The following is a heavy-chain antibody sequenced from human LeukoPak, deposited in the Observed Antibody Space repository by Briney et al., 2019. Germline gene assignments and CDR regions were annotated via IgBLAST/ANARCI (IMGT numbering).Heavy chain of an antibody. Sequence: GESLQISCQGSGYTFTSYWIGWVRQLPGKGLEWMGIIYPGDSDTRYSPSFQGQVTISADKSISTAYLQWSSLKASDTAMYYCARQPRGTTSSNFDYWGQGTLVTVSS. CDR2: IYPGDSDT. V-gene: IGHV5-51*01. CDR1: GYTFTSYW. J-gene: IGHJ4*02. CDR3: ARQPRGTTSSNFDY. D-gene: IGHD4-17*01.